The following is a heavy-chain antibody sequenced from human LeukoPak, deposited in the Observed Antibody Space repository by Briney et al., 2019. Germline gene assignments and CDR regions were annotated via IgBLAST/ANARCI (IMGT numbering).Heavy chain of an antibody. V-gene: IGHV1-8*01. D-gene: IGHD3-3*01. CDR3: ARGLLSGYYTGTDY. CDR1: GYTFTSYD. CDR2: MKPNSGNT. Sequence: VKVSCKASGYTFTSYDINWVRQAPGQPVEWMGWMKPNSGNTGSAQKLPGRVTMTRNTSISTAYMELSSLRSEDTAVYYCARGLLSGYYTGTDYWGQGTLVSVPS. J-gene: IGHJ4*02.